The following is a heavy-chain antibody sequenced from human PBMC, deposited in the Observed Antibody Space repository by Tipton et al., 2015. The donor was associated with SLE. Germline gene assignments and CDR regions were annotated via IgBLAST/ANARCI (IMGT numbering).Heavy chain of an antibody. V-gene: IGHV4-4*02. J-gene: IGHJ6*03. CDR3: ARDVYSSGWGPHYYYYYYMHV. CDR2: IYHSGST. CDR1: GDSISSSNW. D-gene: IGHD6-19*01. Sequence: TLSLTCAVSGDSISSSNWWSWVRQPPGKGLEWIGEIYHSGSTNYNPSLKSRVTISVDTSKNQFSLKLSSVTAADTAVYYCARDVYSSGWGPHYYYYYYMHVWGKGTTVTVSS.